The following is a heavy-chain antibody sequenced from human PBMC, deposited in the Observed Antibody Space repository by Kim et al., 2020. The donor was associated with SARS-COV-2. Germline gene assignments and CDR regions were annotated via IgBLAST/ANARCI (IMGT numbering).Heavy chain of an antibody. Sequence: SETLSLTCTVSGGSISSYYWSWIRQPAGKGLEWIGRIYTSGSTNYNPSLKSRVTMSVDTSKNQFSLKLSSVTAADTAVYYCAREGGSGSGWYYYFDYWGQGTLVTVSS. J-gene: IGHJ4*02. CDR2: IYTSGST. CDR1: GGSISSYY. D-gene: IGHD6-19*01. V-gene: IGHV4-4*07. CDR3: AREGGSGSGWYYYFDY.